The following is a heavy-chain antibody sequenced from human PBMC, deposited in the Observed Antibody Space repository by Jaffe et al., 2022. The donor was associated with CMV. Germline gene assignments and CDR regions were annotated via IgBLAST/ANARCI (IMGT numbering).Heavy chain of an antibody. CDR2: VSGTGTYT. CDR3: AKEINSLVVVATTRGSFDS. V-gene: IGHV3-23*04. Sequence: EVQLVESGGGLVQPGGSLRLSCAASGFNLRNYAMSWVRQTPERGLEWVSSVSGTGTYTYYADSVKGRFTISRDNSKNMLFLQMNSLRAEDTAVYFCAKEINSLVVVATTRGSFDSWGQGTLVTVSS. CDR1: GFNLRNYA. J-gene: IGHJ4*02. D-gene: IGHD2-15*01.